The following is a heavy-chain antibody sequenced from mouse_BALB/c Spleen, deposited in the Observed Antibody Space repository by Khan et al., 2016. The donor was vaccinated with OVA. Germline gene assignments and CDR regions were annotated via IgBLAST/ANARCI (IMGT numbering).Heavy chain of an antibody. D-gene: IGHD1-1*01. CDR2: INTSTGEP. CDR3: ARDLNYYGSWFAY. Sequence: QIQLVQSGPELKKPGETVKISCKASGYTFTNFGMNWVKQAPGKALKWMGWINTSTGEPTYADDFKGRFAFSLETSASTAYLQINNLKNEDMATYFCARDLNYYGSWFAYWGQGTLVTVSA. J-gene: IGHJ3*01. V-gene: IGHV9-1*02. CDR1: GYTFTNFG.